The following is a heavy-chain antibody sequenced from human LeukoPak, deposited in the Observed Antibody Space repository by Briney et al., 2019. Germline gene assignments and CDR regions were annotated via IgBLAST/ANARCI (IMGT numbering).Heavy chain of an antibody. V-gene: IGHV1-69*13. J-gene: IGHJ4*02. CDR2: IIPIFDTA. CDR1: GGTFSTSS. D-gene: IGHD3-22*01. CDR3: ATDSHDSSGYFSIDY. Sequence: VASVKVSCKASGGTFSTSSISWVRQAPGQGLEWMGGIIPIFDTANYAQKFQGTVTITADESTSTAYMELSGLKSEDTAVYFCATDSHDSSGYFSIDYWGQGTLVTVSS.